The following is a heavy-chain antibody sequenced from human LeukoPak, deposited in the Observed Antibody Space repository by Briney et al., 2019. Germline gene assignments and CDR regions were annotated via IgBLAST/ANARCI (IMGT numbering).Heavy chain of an antibody. V-gene: IGHV1-18*01. CDR1: GYTFTSYG. D-gene: IGHD2-2*01. Sequence: ASVKVSCTASGYTFTSYGISWVRQAPGQGLEWMGWISAYNGNTNYAQKLQGRVTMTTDTSTSTAYMELRSLRSDDTAVYYCARGTPAASFYYYYYGMDVWGQGTTVTVSS. CDR3: ARGTPAASFYYYYYGMDV. J-gene: IGHJ6*02. CDR2: ISAYNGNT.